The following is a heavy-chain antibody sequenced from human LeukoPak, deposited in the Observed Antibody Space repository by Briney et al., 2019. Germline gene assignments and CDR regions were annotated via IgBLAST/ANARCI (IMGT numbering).Heavy chain of an antibody. CDR1: KFTFSSYA. CDR3: AKNIVGALRGGAFDI. D-gene: IGHD1-26*01. J-gene: IGHJ3*02. CDR2: TSGRGGTT. V-gene: IGHV3-23*01. Sequence: GGSLRLSCVASKFTFSSYALTWVRQAPGKGLEWVSATSGRGGTTYYADSVKGRFTISRDNFKNTLYLQMNSLRAEDTAVYYCAKNIVGALRGGAFDIWGQGTMVTVSS.